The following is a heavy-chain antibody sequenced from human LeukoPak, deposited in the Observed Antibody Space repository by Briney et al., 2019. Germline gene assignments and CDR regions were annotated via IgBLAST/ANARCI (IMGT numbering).Heavy chain of an antibody. CDR3: ARAGQWLVPQYFDY. Sequence: PSETLSLTCTVSGASISSGGYYWSWIRQHPGKGPEWIGYIYYSGNTYYNPSLKSRLTISVDTSKNQFSLKLSSVTAADTAVYYCARAGQWLVPQYFDYWGQGTLVTVSS. V-gene: IGHV4-31*03. D-gene: IGHD6-19*01. CDR1: GASISSGGYY. J-gene: IGHJ4*02. CDR2: IYYSGNT.